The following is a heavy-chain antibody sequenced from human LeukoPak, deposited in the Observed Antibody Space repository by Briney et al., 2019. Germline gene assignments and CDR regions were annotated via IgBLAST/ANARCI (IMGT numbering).Heavy chain of an antibody. J-gene: IGHJ6*02. CDR2: INPSGGST. CDR1: GYTFTSYY. D-gene: IGHD4-11*01. CDR3: ARDTRRYGNYFGLGMDV. V-gene: IGHV1-46*01. Sequence: ASVKVSCKASGYTFTSYYMHWVRQAPGQGLEWMGIINPSGGSTSYAQKFQGRVTMTRDTSTSTVYMELSSLRSEDTAVYYCARDTRRYGNYFGLGMDVWGQGTTVTVSS.